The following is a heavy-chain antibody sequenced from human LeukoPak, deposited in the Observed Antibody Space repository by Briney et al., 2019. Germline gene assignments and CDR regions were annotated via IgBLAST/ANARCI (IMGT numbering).Heavy chain of an antibody. Sequence: ASVKVSCKASGYTFTGYYMHWVRQAPGQGLEWMGWINPNSGGTNYAQKFQGRVTMTRDTSISTAYMELSRLRSDDTAVYYCARVLGNSNPYYFDYWGQETLYTVSS. CDR1: GYTFTGYY. V-gene: IGHV1-2*02. J-gene: IGHJ4*02. D-gene: IGHD1-7*01. CDR3: ARVLGNSNPYYFDY. CDR2: INPNSGGT.